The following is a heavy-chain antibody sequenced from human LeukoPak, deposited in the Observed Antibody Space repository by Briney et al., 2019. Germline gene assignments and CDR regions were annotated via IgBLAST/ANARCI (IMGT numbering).Heavy chain of an antibody. D-gene: IGHD3-10*01. Sequence: QPGGSLRLSCAASGFTFSSYWMHWVRQAPGKGLEWVTGISWNSGSIGYADSVKGRFTISRDNAKNSLYLQMNSLRAEDMALYYCAKGGGADDYFDYWGQGTLVTVSS. CDR2: ISWNSGSI. CDR1: GFTFSSYW. CDR3: AKGGGADDYFDY. J-gene: IGHJ4*02. V-gene: IGHV3-9*03.